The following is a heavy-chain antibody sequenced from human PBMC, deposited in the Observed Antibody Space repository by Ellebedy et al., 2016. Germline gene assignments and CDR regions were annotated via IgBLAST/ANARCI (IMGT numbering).Heavy chain of an antibody. V-gene: IGHV4-59*12. CDR3: ARKRSESDSSHDAFDV. D-gene: IGHD6-6*01. Sequence: SETLSLTXTVSGASISRYYWNWIRHSPGKGLESIGYVSYNGGTYYNPSLRSRVTVSVDTSKSQVSLKLRSVTAADTAVYYCARKRSESDSSHDAFDVWGQGAMVSVSS. CDR1: GASISRYY. J-gene: IGHJ3*01. CDR2: VSYNGGT.